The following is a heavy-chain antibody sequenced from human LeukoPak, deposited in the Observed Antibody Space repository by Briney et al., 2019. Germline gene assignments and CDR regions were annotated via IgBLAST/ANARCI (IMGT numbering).Heavy chain of an antibody. CDR3: ARASGSYSGNAFNI. CDR2: IYYSGST. J-gene: IGHJ3*02. CDR1: GYSISSSNW. D-gene: IGHD3-10*01. V-gene: IGHV4-28*06. Sequence: SDTLSLTCAVSGYSISSSNWWGWIRQPPGKGLEWIGYIYYSGSTNYNPSLKSRVTMSVDKSKNQFSLKLSSVTALDTAVYYCARASGSYSGNAFNIWGQGTMVTVSS.